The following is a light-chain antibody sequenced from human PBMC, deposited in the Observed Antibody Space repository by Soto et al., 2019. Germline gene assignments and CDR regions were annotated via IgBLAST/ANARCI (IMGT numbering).Light chain of an antibody. CDR1: QSISSW. J-gene: IGKJ2*01. Sequence: DIQMTQSPSTLSASVGDRVTITCRASQSISSWLAWYQQKPGKAPKLLIYDSSSLESVVPSRFSGSGSGTEFTLAISSLQTDYFAPYDYQKYNCFYTFAEGNELDSK. CDR3: QKYNCFYT. V-gene: IGKV1-5*01. CDR2: DSS.